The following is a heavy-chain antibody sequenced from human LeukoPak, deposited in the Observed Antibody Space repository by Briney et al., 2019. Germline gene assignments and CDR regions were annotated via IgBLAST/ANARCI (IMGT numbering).Heavy chain of an antibody. CDR2: INHSGST. CDR3: ARHYYYGSGSYPIDY. J-gene: IGHJ4*02. CDR1: GGSFSGYY. Sequence: SETLSLTCAVYGGSFSGYYWSWIRQPPGKGLEWIGEINHSGSTNYNPSLKSRVTISVDTSKNQFSLKLSSVTAADTAVYYCARHYYYGSGSYPIDYWGQGTLVTVSS. D-gene: IGHD3-10*01. V-gene: IGHV4-34*01.